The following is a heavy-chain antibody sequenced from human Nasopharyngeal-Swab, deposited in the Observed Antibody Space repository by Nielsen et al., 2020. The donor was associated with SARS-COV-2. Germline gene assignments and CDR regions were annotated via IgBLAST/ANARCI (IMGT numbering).Heavy chain of an antibody. CDR2: IYYGGST. J-gene: IGHJ5*02. D-gene: IGHD3-3*01. CDR1: GGSLSSFY. CDR3: ARDSTVFGVVPSWFDP. V-gene: IGHV4-59*01. Sequence: SETLSLTCTVSGGSLSSFYWSWIRHPPGKGLEWIGYIYYGGSTNYNPSLKSRVTISIDTSKNQFSLRLSSVTAADTAVYYCARDSTVFGVVPSWFDPWGQGTLVTVSS.